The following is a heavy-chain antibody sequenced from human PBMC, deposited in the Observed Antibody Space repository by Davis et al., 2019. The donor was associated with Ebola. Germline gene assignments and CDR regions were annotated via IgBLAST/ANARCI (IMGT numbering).Heavy chain of an antibody. CDR3: ATDRGAATPFDY. V-gene: IGHV1-46*01. Sequence: AASVKVSCKASGYTFTSYYMHWVRQAPGQGLEWMGIINPSGGSTSYAQKFQGRVTMTRDTSTSTVYMELSSLRSEDTAVYYCATDRGAATPFDYWGQGTLVTVSS. CDR1: GYTFTSYY. CDR2: INPSGGST. D-gene: IGHD2-15*01. J-gene: IGHJ4*02.